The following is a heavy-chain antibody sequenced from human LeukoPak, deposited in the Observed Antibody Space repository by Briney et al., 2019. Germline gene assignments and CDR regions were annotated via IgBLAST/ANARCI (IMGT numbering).Heavy chain of an antibody. J-gene: IGHJ4*02. CDR3: ARDRGYCTTSTCYTGGFDY. CDR1: GFTFSSYG. CDR2: ISYDGSNK. D-gene: IGHD2-2*01. Sequence: GGSLRLSCAASGFTFSSYGMHWVRQAPGKGLEWVAVISYDGSNKYYADSVKGRFTISRDNSKNTLFLQMNNLRAEDTAVYYCARDRGYCTTSTCYTGGFDYWGQGTLVTVSS. V-gene: IGHV3-30*03.